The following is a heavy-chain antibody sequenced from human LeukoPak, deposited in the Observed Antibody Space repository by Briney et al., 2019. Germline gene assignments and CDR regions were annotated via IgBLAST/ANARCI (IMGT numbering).Heavy chain of an antibody. D-gene: IGHD1-1*01. CDR1: GFTFSSYW. CDR3: ARGQEFDDGVFDS. Sequence: GGSLRLSCAASGFTFSSYWMHWVRQAPGTGLVWVSRINSDGSSTSYADSVKGRFTISRDNSKNTVYLQMNSLRVEDTAIYYCARGQEFDDGVFDSWGQGTLVTVSS. CDR2: INSDGSST. V-gene: IGHV3-74*01. J-gene: IGHJ4*02.